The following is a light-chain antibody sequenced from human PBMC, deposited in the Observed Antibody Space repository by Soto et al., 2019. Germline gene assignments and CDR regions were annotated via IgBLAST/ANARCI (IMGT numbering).Light chain of an antibody. V-gene: IGLV2-14*01. CDR3: ASLTTTSFV. J-gene: IGLJ1*01. CDR2: EVS. Sequence: QSALTQPASVSRSPGQSITISCTGTSSDVGAYNLVSWYQHHPGKAPKLLISEVSNRPSGGSDRFSGSKSGNTACLAISALQAEDEADDYCASLTTTSFVFGTGTKVTVL. CDR1: SSDVGAYNL.